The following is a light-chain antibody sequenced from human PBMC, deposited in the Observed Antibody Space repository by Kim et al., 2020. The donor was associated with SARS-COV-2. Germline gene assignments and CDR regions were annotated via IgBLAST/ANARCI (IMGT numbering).Light chain of an antibody. Sequence: ASVGDKITITCRSSQNINTYLNWYQQMPGKAPRLLIYGASTLQGGVPSRFSGSGSGTDFTLTISRLQPEDFATYYCQGSYRFDMNSFGQGTKLEI. CDR1: QNINTY. CDR3: QGSYRFDMNS. CDR2: GAS. V-gene: IGKV1-39*01. J-gene: IGKJ2*03.